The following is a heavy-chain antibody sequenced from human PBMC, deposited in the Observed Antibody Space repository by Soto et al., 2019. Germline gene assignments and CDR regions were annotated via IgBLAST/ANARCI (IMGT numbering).Heavy chain of an antibody. D-gene: IGHD2-15*01. CDR3: ARARHCSGGSCYGFDP. J-gene: IGHJ5*02. Sequence: SGTLSLTCTASGGSISSYYWSWIRQPPGKGLEWIGYIYYSGSTNYNPSLKSRVTISVDTSKNQFSLKLSSVTAADTAVYYCARARHCSGGSCYGFDPWGQGTLVTVSS. V-gene: IGHV4-59*01. CDR1: GGSISSYY. CDR2: IYYSGST.